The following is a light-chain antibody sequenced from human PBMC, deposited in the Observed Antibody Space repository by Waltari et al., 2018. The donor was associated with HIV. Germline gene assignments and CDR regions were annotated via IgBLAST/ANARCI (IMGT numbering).Light chain of an antibody. J-gene: IGKJ4*01. CDR1: QSVSSY. CDR3: QQRSNWPRLT. CDR2: DAS. Sequence: EIVLTQSPATLSLSPAQRATLSCRASQSVSSYLAWYQQKPGQAPRLLIYDASNSATGIPARFSGSGSGTDFTLTISSLEPEDFAVYYCQQRSNWPRLTFGGGTKVEIK. V-gene: IGKV3-11*01.